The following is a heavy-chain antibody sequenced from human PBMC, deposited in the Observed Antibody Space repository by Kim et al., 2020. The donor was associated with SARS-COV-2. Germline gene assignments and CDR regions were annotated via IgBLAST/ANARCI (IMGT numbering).Heavy chain of an antibody. CDR3: ASGSYGPDY. V-gene: IGHV3-48*02. CDR2: ISSSSST. CDR1: GFIFSNYN. J-gene: IGHJ4*02. D-gene: IGHD3-10*01. Sequence: GGSLRLSCAVSGFIFSNYNMNWVRQAPGKGPEWVSQISSSSSTYYADSAKGRFTISRDNAKNSLYLQMNSLRDEDTAVYYCASGSYGPDYWGQGTLVTVSS.